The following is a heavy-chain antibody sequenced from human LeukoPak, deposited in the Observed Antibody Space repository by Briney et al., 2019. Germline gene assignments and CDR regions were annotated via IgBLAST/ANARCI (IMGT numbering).Heavy chain of an antibody. D-gene: IGHD6-19*01. V-gene: IGHV3-64*04. Sequence: GGSLRLSCSASGFTFSSYAMHWVRQAPGKGLEYVSAISSNGGSTYYADSVKGRFTISRDNSKNTLYPQMSSLRSEDTAVYYCARDLNRYSSGWYDWGQGTLVTVSS. CDR2: ISSNGGST. J-gene: IGHJ4*02. CDR1: GFTFSSYA. CDR3: ARDLNRYSSGWYD.